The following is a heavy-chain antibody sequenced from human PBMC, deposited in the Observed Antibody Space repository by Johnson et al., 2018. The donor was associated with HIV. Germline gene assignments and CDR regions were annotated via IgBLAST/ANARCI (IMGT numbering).Heavy chain of an antibody. Sequence: QVQLVESGGGVVQPGRSLRLSCAASGFTFSSYAMHWVRQAPGKGLEWVAVISYDGSNKYYADSVKGRFTISRDNSKNTLYLQMNSLRAEDTAVYYCAREWGEGAFDIWGQGTMITVSS. CDR2: ISYDGSNK. J-gene: IGHJ3*02. CDR3: AREWGEGAFDI. V-gene: IGHV3-30*04. D-gene: IGHD3-16*01. CDR1: GFTFSSYA.